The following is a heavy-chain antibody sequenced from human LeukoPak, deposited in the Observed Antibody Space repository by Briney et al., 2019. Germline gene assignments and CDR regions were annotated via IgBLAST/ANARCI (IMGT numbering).Heavy chain of an antibody. CDR1: GYTFTSSG. Sequence: ASVTVSCKASGYTFTSSGICWVRQAPGQGLEWMGWVSTYNGNTNYAQKFQGRVTMTTDTSTSTAYMELRRLRSDDTAVYYCARDAPQWRNAFDFWGRGTMVTVSS. CDR2: VSTYNGNT. J-gene: IGHJ3*01. D-gene: IGHD6-19*01. CDR3: ARDAPQWRNAFDF. V-gene: IGHV1-18*01.